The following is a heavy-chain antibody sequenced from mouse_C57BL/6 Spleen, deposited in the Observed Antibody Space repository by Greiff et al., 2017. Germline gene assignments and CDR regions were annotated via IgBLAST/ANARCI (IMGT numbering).Heavy chain of an antibody. J-gene: IGHJ4*01. CDR1: GYTFTSYW. CDR3: ARRNDYGFMDY. CDR2: IHPNSGST. V-gene: IGHV1-64*01. D-gene: IGHD2-4*01. Sequence: QVQLQQSGAELVKPGASVKLSCKASGYTFTSYWMHWVKQRPGQGLEWIGMIHPNSGSTNYNEKFKGKATLTVDKSSSTAYMQLSSLTSEDSAVYCCARRNDYGFMDYWGQGTSVTVAS.